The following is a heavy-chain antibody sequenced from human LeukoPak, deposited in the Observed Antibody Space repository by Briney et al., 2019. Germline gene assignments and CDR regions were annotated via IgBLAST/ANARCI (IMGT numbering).Heavy chain of an antibody. D-gene: IGHD5-12*01. J-gene: IGHJ4*02. V-gene: IGHV4-31*03. CDR2: IYYSGST. CDR1: GGSLRSGGFY. CDR3: ARLHSGYDSALDY. Sequence: SETLSLTCTVFGGSLRSGGFYWNWIRQLQGKGLEWMGYIYYSGSTHYNPSLKSRLTISVDTSKNQFSLKLSSVTAADTAVYYCARLHSGYDSALDYWGQGTLVTVSS.